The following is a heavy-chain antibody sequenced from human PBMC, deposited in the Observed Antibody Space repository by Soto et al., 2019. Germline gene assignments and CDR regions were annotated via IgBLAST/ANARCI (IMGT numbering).Heavy chain of an antibody. CDR1: GYTFTSYG. Sequence: QVPLVQSGAEVKKPGASVKVSCKASGYTFTSYGISWVLQAPGQGLEWMGWISAYNGNTNYAQKLQGRVTMTTDTSTSTAYMELRSLRSDDTAVYYCARHDSSCYELWEYGYWGQGTLVTVSS. CDR2: ISAYNGNT. V-gene: IGHV1-18*01. D-gene: IGHD3-22*01. CDR3: ARHDSSCYELWEYGY. J-gene: IGHJ4*02.